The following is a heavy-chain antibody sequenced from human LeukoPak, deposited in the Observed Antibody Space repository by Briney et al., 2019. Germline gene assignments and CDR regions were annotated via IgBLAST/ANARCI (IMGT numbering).Heavy chain of an antibody. CDR1: GFTFSSYW. CDR2: INSDGSST. Sequence: PGGSLRLSCAASGFTFSSYWMHWVRRAPGKGLVWVSRINSDGSSTNYADSVRGRFSISRDNAKNTLYLHMNSLRADDTAVYYCARGLSGYASSLGYWGQGTLVTVSS. CDR3: ARGLSGYASSLGY. V-gene: IGHV3-74*01. D-gene: IGHD2-2*01. J-gene: IGHJ4*02.